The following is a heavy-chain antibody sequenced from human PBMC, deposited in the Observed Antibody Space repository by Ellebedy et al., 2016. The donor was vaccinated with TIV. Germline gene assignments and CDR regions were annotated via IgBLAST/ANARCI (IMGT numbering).Heavy chain of an antibody. CDR1: GGSISSSSYY. J-gene: IGHJ6*02. Sequence: SETLSLXXTVSGGSISSSSYYWSWIRQPPGKGLEWIGEINHSGSTYYNPSLKSRVTISVDTSKNQFSLKLSSVTAADTAVYYCARSQATVTTFKGYYYYGMDVWGQGTTVTVSS. D-gene: IGHD4-17*01. V-gene: IGHV4-39*07. CDR3: ARSQATVTTFKGYYYYGMDV. CDR2: INHSGST.